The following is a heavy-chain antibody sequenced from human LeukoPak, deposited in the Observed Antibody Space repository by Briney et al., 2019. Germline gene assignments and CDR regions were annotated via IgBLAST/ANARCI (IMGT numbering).Heavy chain of an antibody. V-gene: IGHV4-59*08. Sequence: SETLSLTCTVSGGSISSYYWSWIRQPPGKGLEWIGYIYYSGSTNYNPSLKSRVTISVDTSKNQFSLKLSSVTAADTAVYYCASYLDSSGYPYFDYWGQGTLVTVSS. CDR2: IYYSGST. CDR1: GGSISSYY. D-gene: IGHD3-22*01. J-gene: IGHJ4*02. CDR3: ASYLDSSGYPYFDY.